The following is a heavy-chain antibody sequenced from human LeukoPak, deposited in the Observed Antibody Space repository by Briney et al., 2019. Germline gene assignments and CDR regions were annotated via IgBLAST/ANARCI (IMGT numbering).Heavy chain of an antibody. D-gene: IGHD3-22*01. J-gene: IGHJ6*02. CDR1: GGSISSGDYY. Sequence: PSQTLSLTCTVSGGSISSGDYYWSWIRQPPGKGLEWIGYIYYSGSTYYNPSLKSRVTISVDTSKNQFSLKLSSVTAADTAVYYCAREYYYDSSGSYYYGMDVWGQGTTVTVSS. V-gene: IGHV4-30-4*01. CDR3: AREYYYDSSGSYYYGMDV. CDR2: IYYSGST.